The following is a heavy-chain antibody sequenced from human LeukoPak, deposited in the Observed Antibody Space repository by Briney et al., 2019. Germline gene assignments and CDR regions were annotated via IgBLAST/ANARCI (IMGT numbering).Heavy chain of an antibody. CDR2: TYYRSKWYN. CDR3: ATDADMYGYTNVWGGDRQPSNWFDP. CDR1: GDSVSSNSAA. J-gene: IGHJ5*02. D-gene: IGHD2-21*01. Sequence: PSQTLSLTCAISGDSVSSNSAAWNWIRQSPSRGLEWLGRTYYRSKWYNDYAVSVKSRITINPDTSKNQFSLQLNSVTPEDTAVYYSATDADMYGYTNVWGGDRQPSNWFDPWGQGTLVTVSS. V-gene: IGHV6-1*01.